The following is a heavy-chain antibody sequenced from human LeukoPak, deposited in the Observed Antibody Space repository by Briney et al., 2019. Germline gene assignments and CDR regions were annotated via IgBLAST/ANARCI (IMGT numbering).Heavy chain of an antibody. Sequence: GGSLRLSCAASGFTFSSYWMSWVRQAPGKGLEWVANIKQDGSNKYYADSVKGRFTISRDNSKNTLYLQMNSLRAEDTAVYYCAKDSRLVRGVPRGYFDYWGQGTLVTVSS. CDR1: GFTFSSYW. J-gene: IGHJ4*02. CDR3: AKDSRLVRGVPRGYFDY. V-gene: IGHV3-7*01. D-gene: IGHD3-10*01. CDR2: IKQDGSNK.